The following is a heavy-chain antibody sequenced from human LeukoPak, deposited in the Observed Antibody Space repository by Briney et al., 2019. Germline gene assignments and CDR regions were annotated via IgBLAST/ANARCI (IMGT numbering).Heavy chain of an antibody. D-gene: IGHD2-2*01. J-gene: IGHJ6*03. CDR1: GGSFSGYY. CDR3: ARGIVVPLGYYYYYYYMDV. CDR2: INHSGST. V-gene: IGHV4-34*01. Sequence: SETLPLTCAVYGGSFSGYYWSWIRQPPGKGLEWIGEINHSGSTNYNPSLKSRVTISVDTSKNQFSLKLSSVTAADTAVYYCARGIVVPLGYYYYYYYMDVWGKGTTVTVSS.